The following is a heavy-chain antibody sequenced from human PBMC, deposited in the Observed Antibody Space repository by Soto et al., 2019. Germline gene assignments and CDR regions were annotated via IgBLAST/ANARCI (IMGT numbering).Heavy chain of an antibody. Sequence: GSLRLSCAASGFTFSSYGMHWVRQAPGKGLEWVAVISYGGSNKYYADSVKGRFTISRDNSKNTLYLQMNSLRAEDTAVYYCAKAYTYYYDSSGYYLDYWGQGTLVTVAS. CDR1: GFTFSSYG. J-gene: IGHJ4*02. V-gene: IGHV3-30*18. CDR2: ISYGGSNK. D-gene: IGHD3-22*01. CDR3: AKAYTYYYDSSGYYLDY.